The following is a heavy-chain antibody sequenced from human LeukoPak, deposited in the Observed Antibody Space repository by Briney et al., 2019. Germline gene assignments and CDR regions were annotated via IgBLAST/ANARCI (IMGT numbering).Heavy chain of an antibody. Sequence: SETLSLTCTVSGGSISSYYWSWIRQPPGKGLEWIGYIYYSGSTNYNSSLKSRVTISVDTSKNQFSLKLSSVTAADTAVYYCARLHSSGYYYLDYWGQGTLVTVSS. CDR1: GGSISSYY. CDR2: IYYSGST. D-gene: IGHD3-22*01. J-gene: IGHJ4*02. CDR3: ARLHSSGYYYLDY. V-gene: IGHV4-59*01.